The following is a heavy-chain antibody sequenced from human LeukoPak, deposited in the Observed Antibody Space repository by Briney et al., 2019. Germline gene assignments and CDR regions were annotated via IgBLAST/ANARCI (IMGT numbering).Heavy chain of an antibody. V-gene: IGHV1-24*01. Sequence: GASVKVSCKVSGYTLTELSMHWVRQAPGKGLEWMGGFDPEDGETIYAQKFQGRVTMTEDTSTDTAYMELSSLRSEDTAVYYCATVQGSSWYFDYWGQGTLVTVSS. D-gene: IGHD6-13*01. J-gene: IGHJ4*02. CDR3: ATVQGSSWYFDY. CDR2: FDPEDGET. CDR1: GYTLTELS.